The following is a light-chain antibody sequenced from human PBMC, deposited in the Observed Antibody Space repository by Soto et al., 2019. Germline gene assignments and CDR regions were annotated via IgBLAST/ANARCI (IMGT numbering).Light chain of an antibody. CDR2: KAS. V-gene: IGKV1-5*03. CDR1: QTISSW. CDR3: QQYNNWPPGT. Sequence: DIQMTQSPSTLSGTVGDRVTISCRASQTISSWLAWYQQKPGKAPKLLIYKASTLKSGVPSRFSGSGSGTEFTLTISSLQSEDFAVYYCQQYNNWPPGTFGQGANVDVK. J-gene: IGKJ1*01.